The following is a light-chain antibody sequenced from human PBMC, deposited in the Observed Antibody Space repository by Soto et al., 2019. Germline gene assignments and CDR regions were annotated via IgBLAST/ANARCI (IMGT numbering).Light chain of an antibody. J-gene: IGLJ2*01. CDR3: SSYTTGSTLV. CDR1: SSDVGAYDF. Sequence: QSVLTQPASVSGSPGQSIIISCTGTSSDVGAYDFVSWYQHYPGKAPKLVTFDVTHRPPGISDRFSGSKSANTASLTISGLQAEDEAFYYCSSYTTGSTLVFGGGTKLTVL. V-gene: IGLV2-14*01. CDR2: DVT.